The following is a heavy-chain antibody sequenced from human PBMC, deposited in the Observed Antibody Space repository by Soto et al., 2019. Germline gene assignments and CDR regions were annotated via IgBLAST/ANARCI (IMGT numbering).Heavy chain of an antibody. J-gene: IGHJ4*02. CDR3: AREEDGYTVDY. V-gene: IGHV1-69*08. CDR1: GGTFSSYT. D-gene: IGHD5-12*01. CDR2: IIPILGIA. Sequence: QVQLVQSGAEVKKPGSSVKVSCKASGGTFSSYTISWVRQAPGQGLEWMGRIIPILGIANYAQKFQGRVTITADKSTSTAYMELSSLRSEDTAVYYCAREEDGYTVDYWGQGTLVTVSS.